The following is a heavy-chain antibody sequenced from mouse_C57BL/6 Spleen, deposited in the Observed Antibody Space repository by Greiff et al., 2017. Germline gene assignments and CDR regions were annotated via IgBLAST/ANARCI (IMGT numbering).Heavy chain of an antibody. Sequence: QVQLQQPGAELVKPGASVKLSCKASGYTFTSYWMHWVKQRPGQGLEWIGMIHPNRGSTNYNEKFKSKATLTVDKSSSTAYMQLSSLTSEDSAVYYCAGGVGQGYAMDYWGQGTSVTVAS. J-gene: IGHJ4*01. D-gene: IGHD3-3*01. CDR2: IHPNRGST. CDR3: AGGVGQGYAMDY. V-gene: IGHV1-64*01. CDR1: GYTFTSYW.